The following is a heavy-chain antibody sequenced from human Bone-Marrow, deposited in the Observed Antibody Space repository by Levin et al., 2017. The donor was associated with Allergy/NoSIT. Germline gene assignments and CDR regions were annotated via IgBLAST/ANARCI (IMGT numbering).Heavy chain of an antibody. J-gene: IGHJ6*02. CDR1: GVSINNYF. CDR2: IYSTATT. CDR3: AGAGECEGSVTYGTKNYAMDV. D-gene: IGHD3-16*01. V-gene: IGHV4-59*01. Sequence: SETLSLTCNVSGVSINNYFWTWIRQPPGKGLEWIGYIYSTATTSYNPSLKSRVTMSIDTSTNQIALKLSSVTAADTAVYYCAGAGECEGSVTYGTKNYAMDVWDQGATVTVSS.